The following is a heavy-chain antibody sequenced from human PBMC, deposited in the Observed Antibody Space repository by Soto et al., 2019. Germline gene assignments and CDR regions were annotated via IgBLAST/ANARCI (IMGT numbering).Heavy chain of an antibody. CDR1: GFTFDDNA. D-gene: IGHD3-16*01. CDR2: INWKSDI. V-gene: IGHV3-9*01. Sequence: GGSLRLSCAVSGFTFDDNAMHWVRQAPEKGLEWVSGINWKSDIGYADSVKGRFTISRDNAENSLYLQMNSLRAEDTALYYCAISTDRGGRTTFIYWGQGTQVTVS. J-gene: IGHJ4*02. CDR3: AISTDRGGRTTFIY.